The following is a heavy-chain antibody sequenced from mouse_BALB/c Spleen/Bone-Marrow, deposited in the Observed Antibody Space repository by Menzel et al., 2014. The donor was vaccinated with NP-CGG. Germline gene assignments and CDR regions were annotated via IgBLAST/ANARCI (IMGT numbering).Heavy chain of an antibody. CDR1: GDSFTGYF. V-gene: IGHV1-20*02. CDR2: INPYIGDT. Sequence: LVESGPDLVKPWASVKISSKASGDSFTGYFIYWVMQMHGKSLECIGRINPYIGDTFYNYKFMGKATLTVATCTSTAHMVLRSLASEDSAVYYYARSGDYDAFAYWRQGTLVTVSA. CDR3: ARSGDYDAFAY. D-gene: IGHD2-4*01. J-gene: IGHJ3*01.